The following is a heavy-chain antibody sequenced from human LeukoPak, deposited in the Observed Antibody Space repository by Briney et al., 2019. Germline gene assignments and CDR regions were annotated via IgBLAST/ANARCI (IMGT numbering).Heavy chain of an antibody. CDR1: GLAFSSYG. CDR2: MQYDGSQI. J-gene: IGHJ4*02. Sequence: GGSLRLSCTASGLAFSSYGMHWARQAPGKGLEWVAFMQYDGSQIYYADSVKGRFTISRDNAKNSLYLQMNSLRAEDTAVYYCARVYYYDSSGYPPPPDYWGQGTLVTVSS. CDR3: ARVYYYDSSGYPPPPDY. D-gene: IGHD3-22*01. V-gene: IGHV3-30*02.